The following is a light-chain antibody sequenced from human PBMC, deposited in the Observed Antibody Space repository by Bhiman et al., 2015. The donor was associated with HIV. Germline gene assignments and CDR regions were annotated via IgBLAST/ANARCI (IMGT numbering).Light chain of an antibody. V-gene: IGLV2-14*03. J-gene: IGLJ1*01. CDR1: RSDIGSFNY. CDR2: DVS. Sequence: QSALTQPASVSGSPGQSITFSCTGTRSDIGSFNYVSWYQQYPGKAPKLIIFDVSNRPSGVPNRFSGSKSGNTASLTISGLLPEDEADYYCNSYTNTGARVFGTGTKVTVL. CDR3: NSYTNTGARV.